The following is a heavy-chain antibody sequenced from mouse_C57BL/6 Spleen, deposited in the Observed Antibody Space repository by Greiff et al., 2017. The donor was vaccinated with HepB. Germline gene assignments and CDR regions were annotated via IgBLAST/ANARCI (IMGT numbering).Heavy chain of an antibody. V-gene: IGHV1-64*01. D-gene: IGHD1-1*01. Sequence: QVQLQQPGAELVKPGASVKLSCKASGYTFNSYWMHWVKQRPGQGLEWIGMIHPNSGSTNYNEKFKSKATLTVDKSSSTAYMQLSSLTSEDSAVYYCASPITTVVAYYFDYWGQGTTLTVSS. J-gene: IGHJ2*01. CDR2: IHPNSGST. CDR3: ASPITTVVAYYFDY. CDR1: GYTFNSYW.